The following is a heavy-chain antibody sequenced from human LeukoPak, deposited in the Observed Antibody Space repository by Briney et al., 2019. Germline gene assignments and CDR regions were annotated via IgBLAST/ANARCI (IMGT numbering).Heavy chain of an antibody. Sequence: VASVKVSCRASGYAFTDYYMHWVRQAPGQGLEWMGWINPSSGATNYAQKFRGRVTMTRDTSISTAYMELSRLRSDDTAVFYCARWSGSSGNWGQGTLVTVSS. J-gene: IGHJ4*02. CDR3: ARWSGSSGN. D-gene: IGHD1-26*01. CDR1: GYAFTDYY. CDR2: INPSSGAT. V-gene: IGHV1-2*02.